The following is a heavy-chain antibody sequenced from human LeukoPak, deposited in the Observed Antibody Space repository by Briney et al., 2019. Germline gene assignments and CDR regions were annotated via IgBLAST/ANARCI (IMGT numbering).Heavy chain of an antibody. CDR2: IYYSGST. V-gene: IGHV4-59*12. J-gene: IGHJ5*02. CDR1: GGSISSYY. CDR3: ARDNIPVAGTGLSWFDP. D-gene: IGHD6-13*01. Sequence: SETLSLTCTVSGGSISSYYWSWIRQPPGKGLEWIGYIYYSGSTNYNPSLKSRVTISVDTSKNQFSLKLSSVTAADTAVYYCARDNIPVAGTGLSWFDPWGQGTLVTVSS.